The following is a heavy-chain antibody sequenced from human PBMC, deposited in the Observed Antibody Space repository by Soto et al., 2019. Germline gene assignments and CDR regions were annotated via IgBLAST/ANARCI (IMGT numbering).Heavy chain of an antibody. CDR2: IIPILGIA. Sequence: GASVKVSCKASGGTFSSYTISWVRQAPGQGLEWMGRIIPILGIANYAQKFQGRVTITADKSTSTAYMELSSLRSEDTAVYYCARDSPGSSFDPWGQGTLVTVSS. J-gene: IGHJ5*02. V-gene: IGHV1-69*04. CDR3: ARDSPGSSFDP. CDR1: GGTFSSYT.